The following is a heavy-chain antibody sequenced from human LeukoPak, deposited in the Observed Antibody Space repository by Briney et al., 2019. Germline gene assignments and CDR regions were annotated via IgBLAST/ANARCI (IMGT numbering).Heavy chain of an antibody. CDR2: ISHRGRT. D-gene: IGHD5-18*01. Sequence: SETLSLTCAVYGGSLSDYYWSWIRQSPGKGLEWIGEISHRGRTYYNLSLKSRVTISIDTSKNQFSLKLSSVTAAETAVYYCAREGRYKYGYNEYHSYMDIWGKGTTVTVSS. J-gene: IGHJ6*03. CDR1: GGSLSDYY. V-gene: IGHV4-34*01. CDR3: AREGRYKYGYNEYHSYMDI.